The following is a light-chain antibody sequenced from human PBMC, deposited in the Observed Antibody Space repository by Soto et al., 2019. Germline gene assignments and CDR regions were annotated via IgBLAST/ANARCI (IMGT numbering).Light chain of an antibody. V-gene: IGKV3-11*01. CDR3: QQRSNWPS. Sequence: ILLTQSPAHLSLSPGARATLSCRASQSVSSYLAWYQQKPGQAPRLLIYDASNRATGIPARFSGSGSGADFTLPISSLAPEDFAFYYCQQRSNWPSFGQGTRLEIK. J-gene: IGKJ5*01. CDR1: QSVSSY. CDR2: DAS.